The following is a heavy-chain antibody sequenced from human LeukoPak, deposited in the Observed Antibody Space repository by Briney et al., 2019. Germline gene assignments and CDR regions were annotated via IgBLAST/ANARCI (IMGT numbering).Heavy chain of an antibody. D-gene: IGHD3-10*01. V-gene: IGHV3-30*18. CDR3: AKEGSKIGSGRNRYYYTGMDV. CDR1: GFSFSSHD. CDR2: ISYDGSNK. Sequence: PGRSLRLSCAASGFSFSSHDMHWLRQAPGKGLEGVALISYDGSNKNYGDSVRGRFTISRDNSKNTLSLQLNSLRAEDTAVYYCAKEGSKIGSGRNRYYYTGMDVWGKGPTVTVSS. J-gene: IGHJ6*04.